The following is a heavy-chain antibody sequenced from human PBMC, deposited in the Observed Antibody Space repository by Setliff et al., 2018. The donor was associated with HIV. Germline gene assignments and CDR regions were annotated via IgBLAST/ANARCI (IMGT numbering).Heavy chain of an antibody. CDR1: GGSISSYY. D-gene: IGHD6-13*01. CDR3: ARESPSSSWFYFDF. J-gene: IGHJ4*02. Sequence: SETLSLTCTVSGGSISSYYWSWIRQPPGKGLEWIGYIYYSGSTNYNPSLKSRVTISADTSKNQFSLKLSSVIAADTAVYYCARESPSSSWFYFDFWGQGTLVTVSS. CDR2: IYYSGST. V-gene: IGHV4-59*01.